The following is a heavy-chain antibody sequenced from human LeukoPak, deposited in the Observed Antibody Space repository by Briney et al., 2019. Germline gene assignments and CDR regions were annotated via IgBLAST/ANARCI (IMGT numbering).Heavy chain of an antibody. V-gene: IGHV1-2*06. D-gene: IGHD3-22*01. J-gene: IGHJ4*02. CDR3: ARVGFGSYYDSSGYRSFDY. CDR2: INPNSGGT. Sequence: ASVKVSCKASGYTVTGYYMHWVRQAPGQGLEWMGRINPNSGGTNYAQKFQGRVTMTRDTSISTAYMELSRLRSDDTAVYYCARVGFGSYYDSSGYRSFDYWGQGTLVTVSS. CDR1: GYTVTGYY.